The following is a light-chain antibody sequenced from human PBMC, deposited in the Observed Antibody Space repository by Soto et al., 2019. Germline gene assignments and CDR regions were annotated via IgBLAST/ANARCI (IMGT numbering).Light chain of an antibody. V-gene: IGKV1-39*01. CDR1: PTISNY. CDR2: GAT. CDR3: QQSYSSPFT. Sequence: IQMTQSPSSLSASVGDRVTITCRASPTISNYLNWYQQKPGKAPKVLIYGATRLQSGVPSRFSGSGVGTDFTLTISSLQPEDFATYYCQQSYSSPFTFGPGTKVDIK. J-gene: IGKJ3*01.